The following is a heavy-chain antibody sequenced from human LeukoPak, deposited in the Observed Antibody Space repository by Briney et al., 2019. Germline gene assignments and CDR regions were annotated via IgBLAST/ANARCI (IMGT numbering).Heavy chain of an antibody. CDR1: GFTFSSFW. V-gene: IGHV3-7*01. CDR3: ARDLHCSGGSCYSRLDAFDI. D-gene: IGHD2-15*01. CDR2: IKQDGSEK. J-gene: IGHJ3*02. Sequence: GGSLRLSCVASGFTFSSFWMSWVRQAPGKGLEWVANIKQDGSEKFYVDSVKGRFTISRDNAKNSLYLQMNSLRAEDTAVYYCARDLHCSGGSCYSRLDAFDIWGQGTMVTVSS.